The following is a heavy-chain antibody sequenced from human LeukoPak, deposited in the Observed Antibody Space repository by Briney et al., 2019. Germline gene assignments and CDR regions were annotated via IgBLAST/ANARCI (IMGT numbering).Heavy chain of an antibody. CDR2: INHSGST. V-gene: IGHV4-34*01. D-gene: IGHD3-22*01. CDR3: ARWLSRGYYYSYYMDV. J-gene: IGHJ6*03. CDR1: GVSLSTYY. Sequence: SETLSLTCAVYGVSLSTYYWSWIRQPPGKGLEWIGEINHSGSTNYNPSLKSRVTISVDTSKNQFSLKLSSVTAADTAVYYCARWLSRGYYYSYYMDVWGKGTTVTVSS.